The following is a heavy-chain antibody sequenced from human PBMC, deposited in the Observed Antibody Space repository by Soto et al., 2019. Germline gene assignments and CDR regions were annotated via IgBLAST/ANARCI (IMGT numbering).Heavy chain of an antibody. CDR3: ARDKYYDFWIGYSNYYYDY. J-gene: IGHJ4*02. V-gene: IGHV3-7*03. D-gene: IGHD3-3*01. CDR2: IKQDGTEK. Sequence: GSLRLSCEASGFTLTSFWMTWVRQAPGKGLAWVADIKQDGTEKYYVDSVKGRFTISRDNAKNSLYLQMNSLRAEDTAVYYCARDKYYDFWIGYSNYYYDYWGQGALVTVSS. CDR1: GFTLTSFW.